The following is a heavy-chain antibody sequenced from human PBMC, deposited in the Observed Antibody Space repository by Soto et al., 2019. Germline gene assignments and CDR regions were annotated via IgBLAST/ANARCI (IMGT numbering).Heavy chain of an antibody. CDR3: ARGRFRRTWFDP. V-gene: IGHV1-8*01. CDR2: MNPDSGNT. CDR1: GYTFTNYD. D-gene: IGHD3-16*01. Sequence: QVQLVQSGAEVKKPGASVKVSCKASGYTFTNYDIHWVRQATGQGLEWMGWMNPDSGNTGQSKQFQGRVTMTRDPSISTAYMEMSSLRSEDTAVYYCARGRFRRTWFDPWGQGNLVTVSS. J-gene: IGHJ5*02.